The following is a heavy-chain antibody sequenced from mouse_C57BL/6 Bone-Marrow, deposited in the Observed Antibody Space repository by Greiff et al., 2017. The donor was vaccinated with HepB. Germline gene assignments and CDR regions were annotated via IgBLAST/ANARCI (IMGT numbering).Heavy chain of an antibody. CDR1: GFTFSSYA. Sequence: EVKVVESGGGLVKPGGSLKLSCAASGFTFSSYAMSWVRQTPEKRLEWVATISDGGSYTYYPDNVKGRFTISRDNAKNNLYLQMSHLKSEDTAMYYCARGDWDPPWFAYWGQGTLVTVSA. V-gene: IGHV5-4*03. CDR2: ISDGGSYT. D-gene: IGHD4-1*01. CDR3: ARGDWDPPWFAY. J-gene: IGHJ3*01.